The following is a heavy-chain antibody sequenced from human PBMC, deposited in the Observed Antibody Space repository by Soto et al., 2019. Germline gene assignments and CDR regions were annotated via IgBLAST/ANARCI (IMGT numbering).Heavy chain of an antibody. CDR3: AKEVRYNTDSSGLLDL. CDR2: ISGTGRNI. CDR1: GFTFSNYA. D-gene: IGHD3-22*01. J-gene: IGHJ5*02. Sequence: GGSLRLSCAASGFTFSNYAMNWVRQTPEKGLEWVSVISGTGRNIYYADSVKGRFTISRDNSKNTLFLQMNSLRAEDTAMYYCAKEVRYNTDSSGLLDLWGQGTLVTVSS. V-gene: IGHV3-23*01.